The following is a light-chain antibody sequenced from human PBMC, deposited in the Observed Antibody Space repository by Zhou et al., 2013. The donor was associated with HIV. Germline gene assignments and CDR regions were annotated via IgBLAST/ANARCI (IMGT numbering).Light chain of an antibody. CDR1: ESISNS. V-gene: IGKV1-5*03. J-gene: IGKJ1*01. Sequence: DVQMTQSTSTLSASVGDRVTITCRASESISNSLAWYQQKPGQAPTLLIYKASTLDSGVPSRFSGSGSGTEFSLTISSLQPDDFATYYCQQYYTSSQTFGQGTKVEVK. CDR3: QQYYTSSQT. CDR2: KAS.